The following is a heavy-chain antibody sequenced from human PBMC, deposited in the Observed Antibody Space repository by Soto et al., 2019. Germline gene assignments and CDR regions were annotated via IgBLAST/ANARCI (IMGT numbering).Heavy chain of an antibody. Sequence: ASVKVSCKASGGTFSSYAISWVRQAPGQGLEWMGGIIPIFGTANYAQKFQGRVTITSDESTSTAYMELSSLRSEDTAVYYCASPRLPFASGPTGFFDYWGQGTLVTVSS. J-gene: IGHJ4*02. D-gene: IGHD4-17*01. CDR2: IIPIFGTA. CDR3: ASPRLPFASGPTGFFDY. V-gene: IGHV1-69*13. CDR1: GGTFSSYA.